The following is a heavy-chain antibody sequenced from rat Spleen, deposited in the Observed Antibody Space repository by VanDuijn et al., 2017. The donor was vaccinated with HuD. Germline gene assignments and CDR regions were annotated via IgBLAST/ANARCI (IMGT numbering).Heavy chain of an antibody. CDR3: ATSYMPFDY. CDR1: GFSLISNS. V-gene: IGHV2-1*01. CDR2: IWGDGST. Sequence: QVQLKESGPGLVQPSQTLSLTCTVSGFSLISNSLHWVRQPPGKGLEWMGGIWGDGSTNYNSALKSRLSISKDTSKSQVFLKMNSLQTEDTATYYCATSYMPFDYWGQGVMVTVSS. D-gene: IGHD1-2*01. J-gene: IGHJ2*01.